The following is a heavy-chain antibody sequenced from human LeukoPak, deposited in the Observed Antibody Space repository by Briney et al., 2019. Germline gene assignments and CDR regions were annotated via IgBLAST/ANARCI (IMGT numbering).Heavy chain of an antibody. D-gene: IGHD6-13*01. CDR2: IYPGVADT. CDR1: GYSFTSYW. CDR3: ARHDYSWYPLFDY. Sequence: GEPLKISAKGSGYSFTSYWFGWVRQMPGKGLEWLGIIYPGVADTRYSPSFQGQVTISADNSLSTPSLQWSSLNASDTPMYYCARHDYSWYPLFDYWGQGTLVTVSS. J-gene: IGHJ4*02. V-gene: IGHV5-51*01.